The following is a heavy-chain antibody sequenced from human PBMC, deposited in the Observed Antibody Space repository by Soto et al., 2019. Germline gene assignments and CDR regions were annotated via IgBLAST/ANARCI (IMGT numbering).Heavy chain of an antibody. V-gene: IGHV4-31*11. CDR3: ARVVGGGSYYFDY. CDR2: IYYSGTT. J-gene: IGHJ4*02. Sequence: PSETLSLTCAVSGASISSGGYYWNWIRQHPGKGLEWIGYIYYSGTTYYNPSLKSRVTISVDTSKNQFSLKLSSVTAADTAVYYCARVVGGGSYYFDYWGQGTLVTVSS. D-gene: IGHD1-26*01. CDR1: GASISSGGYY.